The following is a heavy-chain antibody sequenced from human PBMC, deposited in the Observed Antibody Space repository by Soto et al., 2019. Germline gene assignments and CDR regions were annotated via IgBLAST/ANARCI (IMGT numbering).Heavy chain of an antibody. CDR3: DRDTLKHYYHSTGYYATIV. D-gene: IGHD3-22*01. CDR2: ISSSSSYI. J-gene: IGHJ6*02. Sequence: GGSLRLSCAASGFTFSSYSMNWVRQAPGKGLEWVSSISSSSSYIYYADSVKGRFTISRDNAKNSLYLQMNSLRAEDTAVYYCDRDTLKHYYHSTGYYATIVWGQGTTVTVSS. V-gene: IGHV3-21*01. CDR1: GFTFSSYS.